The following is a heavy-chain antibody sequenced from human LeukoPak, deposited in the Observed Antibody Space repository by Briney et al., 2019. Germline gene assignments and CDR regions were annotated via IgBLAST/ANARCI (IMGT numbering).Heavy chain of an antibody. CDR2: IYNDGST. CDR1: GGAIGSFY. CDR3: ARDGALGYCTGGSCYGGWFDP. J-gene: IGHJ5*01. Sequence: SETLSLTCSVSGGAIGSFYWNWIRQPPGKELEWIGNIYNDGSTAYNPSLKSRVTISVDTSKNQISLKLTSVTAADTAVYFCARDGALGYCTGGSCYGGWFDPWGQGTLVAVSA. D-gene: IGHD2-15*01. V-gene: IGHV4-59*01.